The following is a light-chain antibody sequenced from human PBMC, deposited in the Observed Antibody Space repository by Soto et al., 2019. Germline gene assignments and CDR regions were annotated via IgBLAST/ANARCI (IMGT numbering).Light chain of an antibody. CDR1: SSDVGGYNY. Sequence: QSALTQPASVSGSPGQSIAISCTGTSSDVGGYNYVSWYQLHPDKAPKLIIYDVSNRPSGVSNRFSGSKSGNTASLTISGLQPEDEADYYCSSYTSSITRVFGTGTQLTGL. CDR2: DVS. CDR3: SSYTSSITRV. V-gene: IGLV2-14*01. J-gene: IGLJ1*01.